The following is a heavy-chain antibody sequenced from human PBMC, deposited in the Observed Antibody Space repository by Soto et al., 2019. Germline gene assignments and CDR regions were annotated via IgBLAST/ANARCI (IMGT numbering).Heavy chain of an antibody. J-gene: IGHJ4*02. CDR1: GFTFSSYG. V-gene: IGHV3-33*01. Sequence: PGWSLRLSCAASGFTFSSYGMHWVRQAPGKGLEWVAVIWYDGSNKYYADSVKGRFTISRDNSKKTLYLQMNSLRAEDTAVYYCARRAPTGDYFDYWGQGTLVTVSS. D-gene: IGHD1-26*01. CDR2: IWYDGSNK. CDR3: ARRAPTGDYFDY.